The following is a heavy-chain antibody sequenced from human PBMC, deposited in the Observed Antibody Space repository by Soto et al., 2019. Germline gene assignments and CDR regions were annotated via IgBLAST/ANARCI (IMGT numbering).Heavy chain of an antibody. Sequence: ASVKVSCKASGYTFTDYFVHWVRQAPGQGLEWIGWISPNSGDTVYAQKLQGRVTVTSDTSISTAYMELSRLTSDDTAVYYCARATDGSINWEHKWFDFWGQGTLVTVSS. D-gene: IGHD1-1*01. CDR2: ISPNSGDT. J-gene: IGHJ5*01. CDR1: GYTFTDYF. CDR3: ARATDGSINWEHKWFDF. V-gene: IGHV1-2*02.